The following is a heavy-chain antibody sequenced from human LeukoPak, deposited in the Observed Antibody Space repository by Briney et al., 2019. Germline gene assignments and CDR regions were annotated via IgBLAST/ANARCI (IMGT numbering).Heavy chain of an antibody. CDR1: GYTFTSHH. CDR3: AKLAAAGTAHYYFDY. CDR2: INSSGGSK. V-gene: IGHV1-46*01. D-gene: IGHD6-13*01. J-gene: IGHJ4*02. Sequence: ASVKVSCKASGYTFTSHHMHWVRQAPGQGLEIMGIINSSGGSKTRARKFQGRVTKTRDTSTRTVYMELCSLRSKDTAVYYCAKLAAAGTAHYYFDYWGQGTLVTVSS.